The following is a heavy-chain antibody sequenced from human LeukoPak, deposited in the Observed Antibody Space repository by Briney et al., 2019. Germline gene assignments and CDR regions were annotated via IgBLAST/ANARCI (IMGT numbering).Heavy chain of an antibody. Sequence: PGGSLRLSCAASGFTFSNYNMNWVRHAPGKGLEWVSSITSSSGYIFYADSVKGRFTISRDNAKNSLYLQMNSLRAEDTAVYYCARDPYSGGYSSYYYYYMDVWGKGTTVTVSS. CDR1: GFTFSNYN. J-gene: IGHJ6*03. CDR2: ITSSSGYI. D-gene: IGHD1-26*01. CDR3: ARDPYSGGYSSYYYYYMDV. V-gene: IGHV3-21*01.